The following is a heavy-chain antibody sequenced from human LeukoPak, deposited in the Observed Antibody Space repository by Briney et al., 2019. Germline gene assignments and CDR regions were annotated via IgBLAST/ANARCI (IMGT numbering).Heavy chain of an antibody. J-gene: IGHJ4*02. CDR3: ARRRDDFWSGYPDY. D-gene: IGHD3-3*01. CDR2: ISAYNGNT. Sequence: ASVKVSCKASGYTLTSYGISWVRQAPGQGLEWMGWISAYNGNTNYAQKLQGRVTMTTDTSTSTAYMELRSLRSDDTAVYYCARRRDDFWSGYPDYWGQGTLVTVSS. CDR1: GYTLTSYG. V-gene: IGHV1-18*01.